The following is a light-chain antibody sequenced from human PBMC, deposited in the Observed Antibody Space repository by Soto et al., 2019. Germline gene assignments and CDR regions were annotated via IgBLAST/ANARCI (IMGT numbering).Light chain of an antibody. J-gene: IGKJ1*01. CDR1: QSVSSN. CDR3: QQYNIWPRT. CDR2: GAS. Sequence: DIVMTQSPATLSVSPGERATLSCRASQSVSSNLAWYEQKPGQAPRLLIYGASTRATGIPARFSGSGSGTEFTLTISSLQSEDFAVYYCQQYNIWPRTFGQGPKVEIK. V-gene: IGKV3D-15*01.